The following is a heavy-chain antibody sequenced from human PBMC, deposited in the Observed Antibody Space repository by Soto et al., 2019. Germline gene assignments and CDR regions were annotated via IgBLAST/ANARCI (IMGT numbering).Heavy chain of an antibody. CDR1: GYTFTNYE. D-gene: IGHD2-15*01. V-gene: IGHV1-8*01. Sequence: ASVKVSCKASGYTFTNYETIWVRQATGQGLEWMGWMNPNSGDTVYAQKFQGRLTLTRDTSISTAYMELSSLRYEDTAVYYCARGRGGHCRGATCYRFLDPWGQGTLVTVSS. CDR3: ARGRGGHCRGATCYRFLDP. J-gene: IGHJ5*02. CDR2: MNPNSGDT.